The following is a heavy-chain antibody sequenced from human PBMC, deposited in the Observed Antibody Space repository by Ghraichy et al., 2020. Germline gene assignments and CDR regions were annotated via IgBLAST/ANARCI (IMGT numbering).Heavy chain of an antibody. CDR2: ISGSGRYT. V-gene: IGHV3-23*01. CDR3: AKDPAYCGGDCYLGGEYFHH. D-gene: IGHD2-21*02. J-gene: IGHJ1*01. Sequence: GGSLRLSCAASGFTFRSYAMSWVRQAPGKGLEWVSAISGSGRYTYYADSVKGRFTISRDNSKNTLYLQMNSLRAEDTAVYYCAKDPAYCGGDCYLGGEYFHHWGQGTLVTVSS. CDR1: GFTFRSYA.